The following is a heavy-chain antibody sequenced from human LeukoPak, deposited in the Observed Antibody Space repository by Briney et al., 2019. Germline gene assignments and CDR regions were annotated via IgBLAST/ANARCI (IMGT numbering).Heavy chain of an antibody. D-gene: IGHD3-10*02. Sequence: PGGSLRLSCAASGFTFSSYAMNWVRQAPGKGLEWVANIKQDGSEKYYVDSVKGRFTISRDNAKNSLYLQMNSLRAEDTAVYYCAREVYVRGGFPTFYFYFHMDVWGKGTTVTVSS. CDR1: GFTFSSYA. J-gene: IGHJ6*03. CDR2: IKQDGSEK. V-gene: IGHV3-7*01. CDR3: AREVYVRGGFPTFYFYFHMDV.